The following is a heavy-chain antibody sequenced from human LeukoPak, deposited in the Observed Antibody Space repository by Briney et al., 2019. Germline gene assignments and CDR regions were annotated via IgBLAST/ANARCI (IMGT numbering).Heavy chain of an antibody. J-gene: IGHJ5*02. CDR2: IYSGGST. CDR3: ARGGTTMIVPTS. CDR1: GFTFSSYA. D-gene: IGHD3-22*01. Sequence: GGSLRLSCAASGFTFSSYAMTWVRQAPGRGLEWVSVIYSGGSTYYADSVKGRFTISRDNSKNTLYLQMTSLRAEDTAMYYCARGGTTMIVPTSWGQGTLVTVS. V-gene: IGHV3-53*01.